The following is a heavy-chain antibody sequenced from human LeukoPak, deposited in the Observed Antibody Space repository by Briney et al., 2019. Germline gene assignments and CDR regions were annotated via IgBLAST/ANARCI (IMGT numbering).Heavy chain of an antibody. J-gene: IGHJ6*02. CDR3: ARESNPERTGYYYYGMDV. D-gene: IGHD1-14*01. CDR2: IWYDGSNK. Sequence: PGGSLRLSCAASGFTFSSYAMHWVRQAPGKGLEWVAVIWYDGSNKYYADSVKGRFTISRDNSKNTLYLQMNSLRAEDTAVYYCARESNPERTGYYYYGMDVWGQGTTVTVSS. CDR1: GFTFSSYA. V-gene: IGHV3-33*08.